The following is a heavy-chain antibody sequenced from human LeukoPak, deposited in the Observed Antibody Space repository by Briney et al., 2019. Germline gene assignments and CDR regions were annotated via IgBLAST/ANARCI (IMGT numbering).Heavy chain of an antibody. CDR1: GYTFTPYG. V-gene: IGHV1-18*04. D-gene: IGHD5-18*01. Sequence: ASVKVSCKTSGYTFTPYGITWVRQAPGQGLEWMGWISAYNGNTAYAQKFQGRVTVTTDTSTRTASMDLRSLRSDDTAVYYCAMVDTTVGFDYWGQGTLVTVSS. CDR2: ISAYNGNT. J-gene: IGHJ4*02. CDR3: AMVDTTVGFDY.